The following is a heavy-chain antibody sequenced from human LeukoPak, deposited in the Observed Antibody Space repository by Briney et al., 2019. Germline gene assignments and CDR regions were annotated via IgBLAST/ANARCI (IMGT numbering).Heavy chain of an antibody. CDR3: ARAGYCSGGSCYFY. Sequence: SETLSLTCAVYGGSFSGYYWSWIRQPPGKGLEWIGEINHSGSTNYNPSLKSRVTISVDTSKNQFSLKLSSVTAADTAVYYCARAGYCSGGSCYFYWGQGTQVTVSS. V-gene: IGHV4-34*01. CDR1: GGSFSGYY. CDR2: INHSGST. J-gene: IGHJ4*02. D-gene: IGHD2-15*01.